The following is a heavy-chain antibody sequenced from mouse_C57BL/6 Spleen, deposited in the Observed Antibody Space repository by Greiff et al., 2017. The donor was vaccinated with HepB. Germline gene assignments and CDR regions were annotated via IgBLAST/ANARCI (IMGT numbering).Heavy chain of an antibody. CDR2: IYPGDGDT. CDR3: ARGLGASNYYGSSNWYFDV. V-gene: IGHV1-80*01. D-gene: IGHD1-1*01. J-gene: IGHJ1*03. CDR1: GYAFSSYW. Sequence: VQLQQSGAELVKPGASVKISCKASGYAFSSYWMNWVKQRPGKGLEWIGQIYPGDGDTNYNGKFKGKATLTADKSSSTAYMQLSSLTSEDSAVYFCARGLGASNYYGSSNWYFDVWGTGTTVTVSS.